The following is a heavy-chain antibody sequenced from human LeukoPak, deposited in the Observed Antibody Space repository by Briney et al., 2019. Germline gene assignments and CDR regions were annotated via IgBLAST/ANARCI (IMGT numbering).Heavy chain of an antibody. CDR3: ARDKEGFDY. CDR1: GYSFTNYD. V-gene: IGHV1-18*01. J-gene: IGHJ4*02. CDR2: ISAYNGNT. Sequence: ASVKVSCKVSGYSFTNYDINWVRQATGQGLEWMGWISAYNGNTNYAQKLQGRVTMTTDTSTSTAYMELRSLRSDDTAVYYCARDKEGFDYWGQGTLVTVSS.